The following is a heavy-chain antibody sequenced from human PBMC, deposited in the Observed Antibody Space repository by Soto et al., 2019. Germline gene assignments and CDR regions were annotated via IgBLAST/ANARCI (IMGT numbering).Heavy chain of an antibody. V-gene: IGHV4-59*03. Sequence: QVQLRQSGPGLVKPSETLSLTCSVSGGSISSYFKNWIRQAPGKGLEWIGCIYDSGDANYNPSLKSRVTISLDTSKNQFSLKLSSVTAADTAVYYCVSSRTAVFGDALDIWALGTMVTVSS. CDR1: GGSISSYF. J-gene: IGHJ3*02. CDR2: IYDSGDA. D-gene: IGHD3-3*01. CDR3: VSSRTAVFGDALDI.